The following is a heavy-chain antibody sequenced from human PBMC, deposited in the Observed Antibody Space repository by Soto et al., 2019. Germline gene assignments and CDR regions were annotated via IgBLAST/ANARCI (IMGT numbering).Heavy chain of an antibody. CDR1: GYTFTSYD. CDR3: AMSRRDSSGYPCDY. V-gene: IGHV1-8*01. D-gene: IGHD3-22*01. CDR2: MNPNSGNT. Sequence: QVQLVQSGAEVKKPGASVKVSCKASGYTFTSYDINWVRQATGQGLEWMGWMNPNSGNTGYAQKFPGRVTMTRNTSISTAYMELSSLRSDDTAVYYCAMSRRDSSGYPCDYWGQGTLVIVSS. J-gene: IGHJ4*02.